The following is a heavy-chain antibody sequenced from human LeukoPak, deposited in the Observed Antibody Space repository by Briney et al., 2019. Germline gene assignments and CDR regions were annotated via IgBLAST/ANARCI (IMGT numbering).Heavy chain of an antibody. CDR1: AYSTSNDYY. V-gene: IGHV4-38-2*02. J-gene: IGHJ4*02. Sequence: SETLSLTCIVSAYSTSNDYYWDWVRQPPGKGLKWIGGLHHSGTTYYNPSLKSRVTISVDTSQKQISLKVRSVTAADTAIYFCARGPPRFVSFWGPGTLVTVSS. CDR3: ARGPPRFVSF. CDR2: LHHSGTT. D-gene: IGHD5-24*01.